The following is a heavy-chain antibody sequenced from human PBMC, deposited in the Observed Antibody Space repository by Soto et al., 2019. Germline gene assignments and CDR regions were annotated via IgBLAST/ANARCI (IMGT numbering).Heavy chain of an antibody. CDR3: AKDRDPDGMWTFDS. D-gene: IGHD1-20*01. CDR1: GFTFRTFT. J-gene: IGHJ5*01. Sequence: EVQLLEHGGQLVQPGESLRLSCAASGFTFRTFTMNWVRQAPGKGLEWVSGIIGGDGDKFYSDSVKGRFTISRDNSKDMLFMQMRSLRVDDTALYYCAKDRDPDGMWTFDSWGQGTLVTVSS. CDR2: IIGGDGDK. V-gene: IGHV3-23*01.